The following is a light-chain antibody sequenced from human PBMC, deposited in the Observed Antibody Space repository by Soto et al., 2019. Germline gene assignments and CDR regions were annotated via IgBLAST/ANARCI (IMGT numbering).Light chain of an antibody. J-gene: IGKJ1*01. CDR1: QTISSW. V-gene: IGKV1-5*03. CDR2: KAS. Sequence: DIQMTQSPSTLSGSVGDRVTITCRASQTISSWLAWYQQKPGKAPKLLIYKASTLKRGGPSRLSGSGSGTEFTLTISSLQPDDFATYYCQHYNSYSEAFGQGTKVDIK. CDR3: QHYNSYSEA.